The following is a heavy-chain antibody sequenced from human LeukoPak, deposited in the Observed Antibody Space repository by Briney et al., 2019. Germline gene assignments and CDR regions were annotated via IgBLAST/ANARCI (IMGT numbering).Heavy chain of an antibody. J-gene: IGHJ4*02. CDR2: IIPIFGTA. CDR3: ARGAMPYSSGSHGIFDY. D-gene: IGHD6-19*01. Sequence: ASVKVSCKASGGTFSSYAISWVRQAPGQGLEWMGGIIPIFGTANYAQKFQGRVTITADKSTSTAYMELSSLRSEDTAVYSCARGAMPYSSGSHGIFDYWGQGTLVTVSS. V-gene: IGHV1-69*06. CDR1: GGTFSSYA.